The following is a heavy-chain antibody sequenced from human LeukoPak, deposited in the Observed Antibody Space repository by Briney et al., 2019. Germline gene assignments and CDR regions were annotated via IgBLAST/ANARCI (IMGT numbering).Heavy chain of an antibody. CDR2: IYSGDRT. CDR3: TRDLTGTTWSENDY. V-gene: IGHV3-53*01. D-gene: IGHD6-13*01. CDR1: GISVRGSY. J-gene: IGHJ4*02. Sequence: GGSLRLSCEVSGISVRGSYMSWVRQAPRKGLEWVSVIYSGDRTYYAESVKGRFTISRDTSKNTLYLQMNNLRADDTARYYCTRDLTGTTWSENDYWGQGTLVTISS.